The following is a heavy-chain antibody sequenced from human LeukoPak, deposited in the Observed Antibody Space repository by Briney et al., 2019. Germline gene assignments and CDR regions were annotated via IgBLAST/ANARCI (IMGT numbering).Heavy chain of an antibody. Sequence: GGSLRLSCAASGFTFSGSAIHWVRQASEKGLEWVGRIRSKAHRYATAYAASVKGRFTIFRDDSKNVAYLQMNSLKTEDTAVYYCSRTYETVDFDYWGQGTLVTVSS. J-gene: IGHJ4*02. CDR1: GFTFSGSA. CDR3: SRTYETVDFDY. CDR2: IRSKAHRYAT. D-gene: IGHD4-23*01. V-gene: IGHV3-73*01.